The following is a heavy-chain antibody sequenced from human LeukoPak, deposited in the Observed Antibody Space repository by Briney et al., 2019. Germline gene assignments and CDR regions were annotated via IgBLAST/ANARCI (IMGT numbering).Heavy chain of an antibody. J-gene: IGHJ5*02. CDR2: INPNSGGT. CDR1: GNSFSGYY. V-gene: IGHV1-2*02. Sequence: ASVKVSCKASGNSFSGYYIHWVRQAPGQGLEWMGWINPNSGGTNYAQKFQDRVTMTRDTSVSTGYMELSSLRSDDTAVYYCAREGCSSTSCYIIGDDNWFDPWGQGTLVTVSS. CDR3: AREGCSSTSCYIIGDDNWFDP. D-gene: IGHD2-2*01.